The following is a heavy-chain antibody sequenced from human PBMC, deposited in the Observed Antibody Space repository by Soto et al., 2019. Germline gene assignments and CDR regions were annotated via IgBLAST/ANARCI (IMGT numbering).Heavy chain of an antibody. Sequence: EVQLLESGGGLVQPGGSLRLSCAASGFTFNSYAMSWVRQAPGKGLEWVSAITTGGGSTYYADSVKGRFTISRDNSKNTVYLQMNSLRAEDTAVYYCAKGVDILTGSRFDYWGQGTLVTVAS. CDR3: AKGVDILTGSRFDY. CDR1: GFTFNSYA. D-gene: IGHD3-9*01. CDR2: ITTGGGST. V-gene: IGHV3-23*01. J-gene: IGHJ4*02.